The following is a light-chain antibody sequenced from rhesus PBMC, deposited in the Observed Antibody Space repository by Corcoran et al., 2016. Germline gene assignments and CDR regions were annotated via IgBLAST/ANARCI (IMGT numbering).Light chain of an antibody. Sequence: DIQMTQSPSSLSASVQDRVTITCRASQDITNDLAWYQHKPGETPKLLSYEASSLQSGIPSRFSGSGSGTDVTLTISSLQSEDFATYYCRHYYTTPWTFGQGTKVEIK. V-gene: IGKV1-80*01. CDR2: EAS. J-gene: IGKJ1*01. CDR1: QDITND. CDR3: RHYYTTPWT.